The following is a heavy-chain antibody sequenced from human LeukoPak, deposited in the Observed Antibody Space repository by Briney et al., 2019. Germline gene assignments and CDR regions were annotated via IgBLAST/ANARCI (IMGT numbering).Heavy chain of an antibody. D-gene: IGHD6-19*01. V-gene: IGHV3-30*18. CDR1: GFTFSSYG. CDR3: AKPTSSGWSDDAFDI. Sequence: GRSLRLSCAASGFTFSSYGMHWVRQAPGKGLEWVAVISYDGSNKCYADSVKGRFTISRDNSKNTLYLQMNSLRAEDTAVYYCAKPTSSGWSDDAFDIWGQGTMVTVSS. J-gene: IGHJ3*02. CDR2: ISYDGSNK.